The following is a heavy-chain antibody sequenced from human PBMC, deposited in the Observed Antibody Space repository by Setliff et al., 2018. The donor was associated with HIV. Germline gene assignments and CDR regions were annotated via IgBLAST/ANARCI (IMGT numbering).Heavy chain of an antibody. V-gene: IGHV1-46*01. Sequence: GASVKVSCKASGYAFTSNYIHWVRQAPGQGLEWMALIYPSNGDTTYAQSFQGRVTMTLDTSTSTVYMELSSLRVEDAAVYYCTKRTMPTGGFQHWGQGTLVTVSS. J-gene: IGHJ1*01. CDR1: GYAFTSNY. CDR2: IYPSNGDT. D-gene: IGHD1-1*01. CDR3: TKRTMPTGGFQH.